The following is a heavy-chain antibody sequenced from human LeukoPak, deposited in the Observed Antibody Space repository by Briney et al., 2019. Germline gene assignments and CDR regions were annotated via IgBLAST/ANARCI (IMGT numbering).Heavy chain of an antibody. Sequence: GGSLRLSCAASGFTFSSYGMHWVRQAPGKGLEWVAVISYDGSNKYYADSVKGRFTISRDNSKNTLYLQMNSLRAEDTAVYYCWSYSGYDIFDYWGQGTLVTVSS. V-gene: IGHV3-30*03. D-gene: IGHD5-12*01. CDR3: WSYSGYDIFDY. CDR2: ISYDGSNK. CDR1: GFTFSSYG. J-gene: IGHJ4*02.